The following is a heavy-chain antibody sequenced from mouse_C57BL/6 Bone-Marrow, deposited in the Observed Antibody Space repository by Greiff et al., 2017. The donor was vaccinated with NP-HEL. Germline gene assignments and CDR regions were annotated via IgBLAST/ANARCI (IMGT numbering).Heavy chain of an antibody. CDR1: GYTFTSYG. CDR3: LYYYGSSDY. Sequence: VKLMESGAELARPGASVKLSCKASGYTFTSYGISWVKQRTGQGLEWIGEIYPRSGNTYYNEKFKGKATLTADKSSSTAYMELRSLTAEDSAVYFCLYYYGSSDYWGQGTTLTVSS. J-gene: IGHJ2*01. V-gene: IGHV1-81*01. D-gene: IGHD1-1*01. CDR2: IYPRSGNT.